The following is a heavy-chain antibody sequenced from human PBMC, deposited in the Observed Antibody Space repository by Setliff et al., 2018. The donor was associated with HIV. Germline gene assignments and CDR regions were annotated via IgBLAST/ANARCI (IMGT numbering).Heavy chain of an antibody. CDR3: AREGVSLWFGELPSSYYMDV. Sequence: SVKVSCKASGGTLSNYGISWVRQAPGQGLEWMGGIVPKFRTANYARKFQGRVTITADEFTNTAYMELSGLRSQDTAVYYCAREGVSLWFGELPSSYYMDVWGTGTTVTVSS. D-gene: IGHD3-10*01. CDR1: GGTLSNYG. J-gene: IGHJ6*03. CDR2: IVPKFRTA. V-gene: IGHV1-69*13.